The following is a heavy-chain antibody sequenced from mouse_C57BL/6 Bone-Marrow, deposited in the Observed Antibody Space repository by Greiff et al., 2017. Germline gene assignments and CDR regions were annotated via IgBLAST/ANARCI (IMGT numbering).Heavy chain of an antibody. CDR3: ARSYDYGDYTMAY. J-gene: IGHJ4*01. V-gene: IGHV1-64*01. CDR2: MHPNGGSP. CDR1: GYTFTNYW. D-gene: IGHD2-4*01. Sequence: VQLQQPGAELVKPGASVKLSCKASGYTFTNYWMHWVKQRPGQGLEWIGMMHPNGGSPDYNEKFKSEATLSVEKSSRTAYMALSSRTSDDSAVYSGARSYDYGDYTMAYWGQGTSVTVSS.